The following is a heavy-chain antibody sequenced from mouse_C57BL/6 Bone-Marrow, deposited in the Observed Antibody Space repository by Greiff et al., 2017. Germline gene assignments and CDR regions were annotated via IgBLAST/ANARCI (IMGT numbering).Heavy chain of an antibody. CDR3: ERRGPTWFAY. V-gene: IGHV2-2*01. Sequence: QVQLKESGPGLVQPSQSLSITCTVSGFSLTSYGVHWVRQSPGKGLEWLGVIWSGGRTDYNAAFISRLSISKDNSKSQVFFKMNSLQADDTAIYYCERRGPTWFAYWRQGTLVTVSA. CDR1: GFSLTSYG. J-gene: IGHJ3*01. CDR2: IWSGGRT.